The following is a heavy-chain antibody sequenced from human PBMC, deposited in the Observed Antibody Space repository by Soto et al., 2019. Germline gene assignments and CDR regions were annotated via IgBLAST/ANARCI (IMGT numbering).Heavy chain of an antibody. J-gene: IGHJ4*02. Sequence: GSLRLSCAASGFTFSSYGLHWVRQAPGKGLEWVAIISYDGTNKYYADSVKGRFTISRDNSKNTLYLQMNSLRVEDTALYYCAKDRGRYCSGGTCYLFDSWGQGALVTVSS. CDR2: ISYDGTNK. CDR3: AKDRGRYCSGGTCYLFDS. D-gene: IGHD2-15*01. CDR1: GFTFSSYG. V-gene: IGHV3-30*18.